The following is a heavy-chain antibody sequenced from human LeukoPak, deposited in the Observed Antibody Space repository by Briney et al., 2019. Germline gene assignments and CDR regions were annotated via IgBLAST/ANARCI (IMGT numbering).Heavy chain of an antibody. V-gene: IGHV5-51*01. J-gene: IGHJ4*02. D-gene: IGHD3-10*01. CDR1: GYTFTHQW. Sequence: GEPLKISCNASGYTFTHQWIGWVRQMSGSGLEWMGIIYPRDSDTIYSPSFQGHVTISADTSINTAYLEWSSLEASDTAIYYCARHSDVIGAIWGQGTLVTVSS. CDR3: ARHSDVIGAI. CDR2: IYPRDSDT.